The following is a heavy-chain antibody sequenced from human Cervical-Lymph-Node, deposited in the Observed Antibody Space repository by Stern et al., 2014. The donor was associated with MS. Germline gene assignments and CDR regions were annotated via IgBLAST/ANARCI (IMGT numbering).Heavy chain of an antibody. Sequence: EVQLEESGGGLVQPGGSLRLSCAASGFTFSNHAMNWVRKAPGQGLEWISTISKSDDATYYADSVTGRFTISRHSSKDTVFLQMSILRIEDTAVYYCAKASRTSMFDYWGQGTLVTVSS. D-gene: IGHD2/OR15-2a*01. CDR2: ISKSDDAT. V-gene: IGHV3-23*04. CDR1: GFTFSNHA. CDR3: AKASRTSMFDY. J-gene: IGHJ4*02.